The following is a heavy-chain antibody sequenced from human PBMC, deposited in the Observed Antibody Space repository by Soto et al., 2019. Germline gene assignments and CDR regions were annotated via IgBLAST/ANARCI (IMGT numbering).Heavy chain of an antibody. V-gene: IGHV5-51*01. CDR3: ARGLSVDSSVLHYGMDV. Sequence: PGESLKISCKGSGYSFTSYWIGWVRQMPGKGLEWMGIIYPGDSDTRYSPSFQGQVTISADKSISTAYLQWSSLKASDTAMYYCARGLSVDSSVLHYGMDVWGQGTTVTV. J-gene: IGHJ6*02. CDR1: GYSFTSYW. CDR2: IYPGDSDT. D-gene: IGHD3-22*01.